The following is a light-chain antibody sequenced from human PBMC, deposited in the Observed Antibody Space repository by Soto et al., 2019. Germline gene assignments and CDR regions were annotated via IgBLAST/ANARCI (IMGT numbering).Light chain of an antibody. V-gene: IGKV4-1*01. Sequence: DIVMTQSPDSLTVSLGERATINCKSSQSVLYSSNNMNYLAWYQQKPGQPPKLLIYWASARESGVPDRFSGSGSGTDFPLTISSLHAEDVAVYSCQQYYTTPYTFGQGTKLEI. CDR2: WAS. J-gene: IGKJ2*01. CDR3: QQYYTTPYT. CDR1: QSVLYSSNNMNY.